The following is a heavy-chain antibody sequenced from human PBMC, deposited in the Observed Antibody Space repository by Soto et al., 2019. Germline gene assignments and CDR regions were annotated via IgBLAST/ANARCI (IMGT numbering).Heavy chain of an antibody. CDR1: GFTFDDYA. Sequence: GGSLRLSCAASGFTFDDYAMHWVRQAPGKGLEWVSGISWNSGSIGYADSVKGRFTISRDNAKNSLYLQMNSLRAEDTALYYCAKDMYGDYEEYYFDYWGQGTLVTVSS. CDR2: ISWNSGSI. D-gene: IGHD4-17*01. V-gene: IGHV3-9*01. J-gene: IGHJ4*02. CDR3: AKDMYGDYEEYYFDY.